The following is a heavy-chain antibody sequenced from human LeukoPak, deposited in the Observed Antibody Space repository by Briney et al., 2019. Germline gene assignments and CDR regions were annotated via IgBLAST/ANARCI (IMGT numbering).Heavy chain of an antibody. CDR1: GYTFTDYY. D-gene: IGHD3-22*01. J-gene: IGHJ4*02. CDR2: INPNSGGT. CDR3: ARGGTMIVADLDY. Sequence: ASVKVSCKASGYTFTDYYMHWVRQAPGQGLEWMGWINPNSGGTNYAQKFRGRVTMTRDTSISTAYMELSRLRSDDTAVYYCARGGTMIVADLDYWGQGTLVTVSS. V-gene: IGHV1-2*02.